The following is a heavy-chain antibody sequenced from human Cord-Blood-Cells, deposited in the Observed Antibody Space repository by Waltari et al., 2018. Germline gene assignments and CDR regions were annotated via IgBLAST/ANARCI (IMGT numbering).Heavy chain of an antibody. D-gene: IGHD6-13*01. Sequence: QVQLVQSGAEVKKPGASVKVSCKVSGYTLTELSMHWVRQAPGKGLEWMGGFDPEDGETIYAQNFQVRVTMTEDTATDTAYMELSSLRSEDTAVYYCATTPGYSSIWYAFDIWGQGTMVTVSS. CDR1: GYTLTELS. CDR2: FDPEDGET. J-gene: IGHJ3*02. V-gene: IGHV1-24*01. CDR3: ATTPGYSSIWYAFDI.